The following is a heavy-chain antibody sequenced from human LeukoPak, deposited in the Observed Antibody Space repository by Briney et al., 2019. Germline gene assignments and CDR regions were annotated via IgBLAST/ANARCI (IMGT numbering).Heavy chain of an antibody. V-gene: IGHV3-23*01. CDR1: GFTFSSYG. CDR3: TKDRYHNGMDV. J-gene: IGHJ6*02. Sequence: GGSLRLSCAASGFTFSSYGMSWVRQAPGKGLEWVSVISGSGGITTYADAVKGRFTISRDNSKNTMYLQMKRLGVEDTAVYYCTKDRYHNGMDVWGQGTTVTVSS. CDR2: ISGSGGIT. D-gene: IGHD1-14*01.